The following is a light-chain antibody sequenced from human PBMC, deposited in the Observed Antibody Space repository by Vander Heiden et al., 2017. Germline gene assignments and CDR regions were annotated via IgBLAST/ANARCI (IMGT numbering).Light chain of an antibody. CDR1: SSNIGAGYD. V-gene: IGLV1-40*01. CDR2: GNS. CDR3: QSYDSSRSGSV. Sequence: QSVLTQPPSVSGAPRQRVTISCTGSSSNIGAGYDVHWYQQLPGTAPKLLIYGNSNRPSGVPDRFSGSKSGTSASLAITGLQAEDEADYYCQSYDSSRSGSVFGGGTKLTVL. J-gene: IGLJ2*01.